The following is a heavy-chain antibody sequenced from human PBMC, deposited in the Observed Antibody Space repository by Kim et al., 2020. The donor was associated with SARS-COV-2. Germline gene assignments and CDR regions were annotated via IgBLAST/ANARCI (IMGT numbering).Heavy chain of an antibody. CDR1: GFTFSDYY. CDR3: ARASTHYYDPYGAFDI. V-gene: IGHV3-11*04. D-gene: IGHD3-22*01. CDR2: ISSSGSTI. J-gene: IGHJ3*02. Sequence: GGSLRLSCAASGFTFSDYYMSWIRQAPGKGLEWVSYISSSGSTIYYADSVKGRFTISRDNAKNSLYLQMNSLRAEDTAVYYCARASTHYYDPYGAFDIWGQGTMVTDSS.